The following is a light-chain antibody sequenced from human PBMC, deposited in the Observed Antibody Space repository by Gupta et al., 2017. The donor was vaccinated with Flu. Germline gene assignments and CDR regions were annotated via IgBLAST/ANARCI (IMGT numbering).Light chain of an antibody. Sequence: SSSNIGSYTVNWYQQLPGTAPKLLIYTNTQRPSGVPDRFSGSRSGTSASLAISGLQSEDEADYYCATWDDSLLGPVFGGGTKLTVL. CDR1: SSNIGSYT. CDR2: TNT. J-gene: IGLJ3*02. V-gene: IGLV1-44*01. CDR3: ATWDDSLLGPV.